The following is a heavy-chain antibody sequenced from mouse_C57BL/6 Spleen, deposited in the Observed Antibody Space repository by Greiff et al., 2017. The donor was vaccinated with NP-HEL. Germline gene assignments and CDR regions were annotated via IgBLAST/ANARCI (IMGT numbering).Heavy chain of an antibody. CDR1: GFTFSSYA. V-gene: IGHV5-4*01. J-gene: IGHJ2*01. D-gene: IGHD1-1*01. CDR2: ISDGGSYT. CDR3: ARRLLRSYYFDY. Sequence: EVQLVESGGGLVKPGGSLKLSCAASGFTFSSYAMSWVRQTPEKRLEWVATISDGGSYTYYPDNVKGRFTISRDNAKNNLYLQMSHLKSEDTAMYYCARRLLRSYYFDYWGQGTTLTVSS.